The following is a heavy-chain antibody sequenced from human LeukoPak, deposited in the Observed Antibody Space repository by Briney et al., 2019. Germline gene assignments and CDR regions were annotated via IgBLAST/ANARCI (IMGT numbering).Heavy chain of an antibody. D-gene: IGHD1-26*01. CDR1: GLTFSSYS. J-gene: IGHJ4*02. Sequence: GSSLRLSCAPSGLTFSSYSMNWVRQSPEKVREWISFINPSSSSISYADSVRGRFTISRDNAKNSVYLQMSSLRAEETAVYYCARGGALRPDYWGQGTLVTVSS. V-gene: IGHV3-48*04. CDR2: INPSSSSI. CDR3: ARGGALRPDY.